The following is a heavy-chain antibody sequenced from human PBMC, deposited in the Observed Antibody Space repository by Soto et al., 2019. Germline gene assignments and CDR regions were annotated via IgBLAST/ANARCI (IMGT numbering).Heavy chain of an antibody. V-gene: IGHV1-69*18. CDR3: ARRLDDRADDDFDV. J-gene: IGHJ3*01. D-gene: IGHD6-25*01. CDR2: IILLFGTT. Sequence: QVHLVQSGAEVRKPGSSVKVSCKTSGGTFSTYTIYWVRQAPGQGLEWMGRIILLFGTTKYAQNFQERVTITAEESTSTAYMELSSLRAEDTAVYYCARRLDDRADDDFDVWGEGTAVTVSA. CDR1: GGTFSTYT.